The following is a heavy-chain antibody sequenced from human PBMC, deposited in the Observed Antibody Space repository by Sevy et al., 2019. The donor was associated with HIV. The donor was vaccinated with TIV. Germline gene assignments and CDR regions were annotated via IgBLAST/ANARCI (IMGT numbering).Heavy chain of an antibody. CDR3: ARGKRYFDSPYYYMDV. J-gene: IGHJ6*03. CDR1: GGSISSYY. Sequence: SETLSLTCTVSGGSISSYYWSWIRQPPGKGLEWIGYIYYSGSTNYNPSLKSRVTISVVTSKNQFSLKLSSVTAADTAVYYCARGKRYFDSPYYYMDVWGKGTTVTVSS. V-gene: IGHV4-59*01. CDR2: IYYSGST. D-gene: IGHD3-9*01.